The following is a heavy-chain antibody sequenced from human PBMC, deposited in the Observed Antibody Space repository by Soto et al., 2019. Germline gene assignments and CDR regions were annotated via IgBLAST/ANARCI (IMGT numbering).Heavy chain of an antibody. V-gene: IGHV1-69*01. J-gene: IGHJ6*02. CDR3: ARVIVVVTAYSDFEYYGMDV. CDR1: GGTFSSYA. D-gene: IGHD2-21*02. Sequence: QVQLVQSGAEVKKPGSSVKVSCKASGGTFSSYAISWVRQAPGQGLEWMGGNIPIFGTANYAQKFQGRVTITADESTSTAYMELSSLRSEDTAVYYCARVIVVVTAYSDFEYYGMDVWGQGTTVTVSS. CDR2: NIPIFGTA.